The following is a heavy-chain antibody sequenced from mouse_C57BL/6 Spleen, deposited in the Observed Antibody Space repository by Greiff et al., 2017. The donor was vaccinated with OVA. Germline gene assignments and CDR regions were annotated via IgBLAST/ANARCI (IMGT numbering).Heavy chain of an antibody. V-gene: IGHV2-2*01. J-gene: IGHJ1*03. CDR1: GFSLTSYG. D-gene: IGHD2-4*01. Sequence: VQGVESGPGLVQPSQSLSITCTVSGFSLTSYGVHWVRQSPGKGLEWLGVIWSGGSTDYNAAFISRLSISKDNSKSQVFFKMNSLQADDTAIYYCARDGDDYDLPWYFDVWGTGTTVTVSS. CDR3: ARDGDDYDLPWYFDV. CDR2: IWSGGST.